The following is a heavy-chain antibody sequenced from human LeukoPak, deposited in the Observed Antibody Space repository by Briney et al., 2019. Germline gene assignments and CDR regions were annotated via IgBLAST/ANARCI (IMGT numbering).Heavy chain of an antibody. V-gene: IGHV3-7*01. D-gene: IGHD1-14*01. CDR2: IKQDGSEK. J-gene: IGHJ4*02. CDR1: GFTFSNYW. Sequence: GGSLRLSCAASGFTFSNYWMSWVRQAPGKGLEWVANIKQDGSEKYYVDSVEGRFTISRDNAENSLYLQMNSLRVEDTAVYYWARDVITMGGGFNYWGQGTLVTVSS. CDR3: ARDVITMGGGFNY.